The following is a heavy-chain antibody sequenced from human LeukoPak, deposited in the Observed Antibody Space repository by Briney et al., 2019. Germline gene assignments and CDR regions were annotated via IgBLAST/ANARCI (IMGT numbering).Heavy chain of an antibody. J-gene: IGHJ4*02. CDR2: INYSGQT. D-gene: IGHD1-26*01. V-gene: IGHV4-59*01. Sequence: PSETLSLTCTVYGGSISSYYWSWIRQPPGKGLEWIGYINYSGQTNHKPSIKSRVTIAVDTSKNQFALKLSSVTAADTAVYYCARDVGSGSYYYFDYWGQRALVTVSS. CDR3: ARDVGSGSYYYFDY. CDR1: GGSISSYY.